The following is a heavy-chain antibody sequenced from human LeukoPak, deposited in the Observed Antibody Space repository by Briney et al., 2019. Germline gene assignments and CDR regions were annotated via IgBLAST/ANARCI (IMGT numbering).Heavy chain of an antibody. D-gene: IGHD3-22*01. J-gene: IGHJ4*02. Sequence: GGSLRLSCAASGFTFSSYWMSWVRQAPGKGLEWVANIKQDGSEKYYVDSVKGRFTISRDNAKNSLYLQMNSPRPADTAVYYCARVRRMVIDYFVYWGQGTLVTVSS. V-gene: IGHV3-7*01. CDR2: IKQDGSEK. CDR1: GFTFSSYW. CDR3: ARVRRMVIDYFVY.